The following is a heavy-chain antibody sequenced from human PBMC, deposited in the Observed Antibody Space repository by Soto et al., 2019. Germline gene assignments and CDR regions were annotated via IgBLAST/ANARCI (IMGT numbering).Heavy chain of an antibody. Sequence: QVQLVQSGAEVKKPGASVKVSCKASGYTFTSYGISWVRQAPGQGLEWMGWISAYNGNTNYAQKLQGRVTMTTDTSTSTAYMELRSLRSDDTAVYYCARDTLSRITMVRENYYYGMDVWGQGTTVTVSS. V-gene: IGHV1-18*01. CDR1: GYTFTSYG. D-gene: IGHD3-10*01. CDR2: ISAYNGNT. CDR3: ARDTLSRITMVRENYYYGMDV. J-gene: IGHJ6*02.